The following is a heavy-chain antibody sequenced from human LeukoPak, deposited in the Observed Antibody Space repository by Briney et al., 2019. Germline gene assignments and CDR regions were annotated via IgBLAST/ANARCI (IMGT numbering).Heavy chain of an antibody. D-gene: IGHD3-22*01. CDR2: INPSGGST. V-gene: IGHV1-46*01. J-gene: IGHJ4*02. Sequence: GASVKVSCKASGYTFTSYYMHWVRQAPGQGLEWMGIINPSGGSTNYAQKFQGRVTITADESTSTAYMELSSLRSEDTAVYYCASTYSSGYYRDDRPFDYWGQGTLVTVSS. CDR1: GYTFTSYY. CDR3: ASTYSSGYYRDDRPFDY.